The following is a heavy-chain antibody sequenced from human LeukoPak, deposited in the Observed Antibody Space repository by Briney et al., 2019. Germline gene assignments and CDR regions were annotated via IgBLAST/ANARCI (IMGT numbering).Heavy chain of an antibody. J-gene: IGHJ3*02. Sequence: KTGGCLRLSCAASGFTFSNAWMSWVRQAPGKGLEWVGRVKSKTVGGTTDYAAPVKGRFTISRDDSKNTLYLQMNSLKTEDTAVYYCTTMIVLMVYAHHDAFDIWGQGTMVTVS. V-gene: IGHV3-15*01. CDR1: GFTFSNAW. D-gene: IGHD2-8*01. CDR3: TTMIVLMVYAHHDAFDI. CDR2: VKSKTVGGTT.